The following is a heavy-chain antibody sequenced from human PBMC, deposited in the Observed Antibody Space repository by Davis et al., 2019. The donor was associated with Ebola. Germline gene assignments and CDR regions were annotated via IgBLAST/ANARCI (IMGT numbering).Heavy chain of an antibody. CDR1: GSSISSSSYY. Sequence: SETLSLTCTVSGSSISSSSYYWGWIRQPPGKGLEWIGSIYYSGSTYYNPSLKSRVTISVDTSKNQFSLKLSSVTAADTAVYYCARHHNWNRVRAFDIWGQGTMVTVSS. J-gene: IGHJ3*02. V-gene: IGHV4-39*01. CDR2: IYYSGST. CDR3: ARHHNWNRVRAFDI. D-gene: IGHD1-20*01.